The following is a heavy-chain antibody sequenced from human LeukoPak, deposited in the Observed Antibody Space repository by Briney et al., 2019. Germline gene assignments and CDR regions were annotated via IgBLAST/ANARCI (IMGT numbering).Heavy chain of an antibody. Sequence: SVKVSCKASGGTFSSYAISWVRQAPGQGLEWMGRIIPILGIANYAQKFQGRVTITADKSTSTAYVELSGLRSEDTAVYYCARGDSSGPDYWGQGTVVTVSS. CDR3: ARGDSSGPDY. CDR1: GGTFSSYA. CDR2: IIPILGIA. D-gene: IGHD3-22*01. J-gene: IGHJ4*02. V-gene: IGHV1-69*04.